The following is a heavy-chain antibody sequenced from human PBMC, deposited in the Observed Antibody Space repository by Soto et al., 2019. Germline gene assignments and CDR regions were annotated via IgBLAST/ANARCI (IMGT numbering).Heavy chain of an antibody. CDR1: GGSISSYY. CDR3: ARHKYGSGRTYLDY. CDR2: IYYSGST. Sequence: SETLSLTCTVSGGSISSYYWSWIRQPPGKGLEWIGYIYYSGSTNYNPSLKSRVTISVDTSKNQFSLKLNSMTAADTAVYYCARHKYGSGRTYLDYWGQGTLVTVSS. D-gene: IGHD3-10*01. V-gene: IGHV4-59*08. J-gene: IGHJ4*02.